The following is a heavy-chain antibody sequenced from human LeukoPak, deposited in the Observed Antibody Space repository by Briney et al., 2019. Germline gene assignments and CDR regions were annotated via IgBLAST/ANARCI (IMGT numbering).Heavy chain of an antibody. Sequence: GGSLRLSCSASGFTFSSYAMHWISQAPGKGLEYVSAISSNGGSTYYADSVKGRFTISRDNSKNTLYLQMSSLRAEDTAVYYCARLGSSGYLFDYWGQGTLVTVSS. D-gene: IGHD3-22*01. CDR3: ARLGSSGYLFDY. CDR1: GFTFSSYA. J-gene: IGHJ4*02. V-gene: IGHV3-64D*06. CDR2: ISSNGGST.